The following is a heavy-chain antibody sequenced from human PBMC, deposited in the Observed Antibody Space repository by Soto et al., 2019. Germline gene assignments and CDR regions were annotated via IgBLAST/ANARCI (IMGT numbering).Heavy chain of an antibody. CDR2: IYWDDDK. CDR3: SHLPSGMVRGVMTPTYYFDH. J-gene: IGHJ4*02. CDR1: GLSLSTRGVG. D-gene: IGHD3-10*01. Sequence: QITLKESGPTLVKPTQTLTLTCTFSGLSLSTRGVGVGWIRQPPGKALEWLALIYWDDDKRYSPSLKSRLTITKDTSKNQVVLTMTNMYPVDTATYYCSHLPSGMVRGVMTPTYYFDHWGQRTLLTVSS. V-gene: IGHV2-5*02.